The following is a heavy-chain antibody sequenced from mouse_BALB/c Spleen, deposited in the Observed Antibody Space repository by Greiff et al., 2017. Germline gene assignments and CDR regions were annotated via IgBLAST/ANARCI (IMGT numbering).Heavy chain of an antibody. D-gene: IGHD3-1*01. Sequence: EVHLVESGGGLVQPGGSLRLSCATSGFTFTDYYMSWVRQPPGKALEWLGFIRNKANGYTTEYSASVKGRFTISRDNSQSILYLQMNTLRAEDSATYYCARDMGLPRAMDYWGQGTSVTVSS. CDR2: IRNKANGYTT. CDR3: ARDMGLPRAMDY. CDR1: GFTFTDYY. J-gene: IGHJ4*01. V-gene: IGHV7-3*02.